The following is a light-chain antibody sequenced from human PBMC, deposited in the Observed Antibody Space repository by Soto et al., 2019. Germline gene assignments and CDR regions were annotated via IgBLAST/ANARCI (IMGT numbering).Light chain of an antibody. V-gene: IGKV1-5*01. Sequence: DIQMTQSPSTLSASVGDRVTITCRASQSISSWLAWYQQKPGKAPKLLIYDASSLESGVPSRFSGSGSGTEFTLTISSLQPDDFAIYYCQQYNRYSSWTFGQGTKVEIK. CDR3: QQYNRYSSWT. CDR2: DAS. J-gene: IGKJ1*01. CDR1: QSISSW.